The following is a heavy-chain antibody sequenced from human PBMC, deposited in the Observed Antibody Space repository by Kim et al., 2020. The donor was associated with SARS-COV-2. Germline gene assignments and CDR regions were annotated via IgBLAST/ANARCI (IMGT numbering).Heavy chain of an antibody. D-gene: IGHD3-16*01. Sequence: GGSLRLSCAASGFTFSRSWMTWVRQAPGKGLEWLANIKEDGSEKYVVDSVKGRFTITRDNAKNSLYLEMSSLRAEGTAVYYCARDVTWGSNDFWGQGTLVTAST. J-gene: IGHJ4*02. V-gene: IGHV3-7*03. CDR3: ARDVTWGSNDF. CDR1: GFTFSRSW. CDR2: IKEDGSEK.